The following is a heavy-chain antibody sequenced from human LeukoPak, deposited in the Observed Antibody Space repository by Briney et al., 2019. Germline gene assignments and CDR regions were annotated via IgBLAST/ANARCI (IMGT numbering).Heavy chain of an antibody. CDR2: ISSSSSTI. V-gene: IGHV3-48*04. D-gene: IGHD1-26*01. J-gene: IGHJ6*02. CDR3: ARERQVGAYNGDYYGMDV. Sequence: GGSLRLSCAVSGFTFSSYSMNWVSQAPGKGREWVSYISSSSSTINYADSVKGRFTISRDNAKNSLYLQMNSLRAEDTAVYYCARERQVGAYNGDYYGMDVWGQGTTVTVSS. CDR1: GFTFSSYS.